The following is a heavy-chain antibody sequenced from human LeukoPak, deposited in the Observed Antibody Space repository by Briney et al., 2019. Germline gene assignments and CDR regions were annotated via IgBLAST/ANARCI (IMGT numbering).Heavy chain of an antibody. J-gene: IGHJ4*02. CDR1: GFTFSSYA. D-gene: IGHD6-13*01. CDR2: ISDSGGST. CDR3: AKDYSSSWLFDY. V-gene: IGHV3-23*01. Sequence: GGSLGLSCAASGFTFSSYAMSWVRQAPGKGLEWVSAISDSGGSTYYADSVKGRFTISRDNSKNTLYLQMNSLRAEDTAVYYCAKDYSSSWLFDYWGQGTLVTVSS.